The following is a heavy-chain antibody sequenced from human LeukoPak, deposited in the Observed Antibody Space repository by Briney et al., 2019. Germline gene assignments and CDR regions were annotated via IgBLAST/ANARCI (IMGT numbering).Heavy chain of an antibody. CDR1: VRPISSHD. Sequence: PSETLSLTCTVSVRPISSHDWSWSWVRQTPKKGLEWVGYTYHSGSTNYDPSQKRRSTISVDTSNNEFSLRLSSVTAADTAVYYCTRGHYSWNVAYDSWGQGTLVTVSS. D-gene: IGHD1-20*01. CDR3: TRGHYSWNVAYDS. J-gene: IGHJ4*02. CDR2: TYHSGST. V-gene: IGHV4-59*11.